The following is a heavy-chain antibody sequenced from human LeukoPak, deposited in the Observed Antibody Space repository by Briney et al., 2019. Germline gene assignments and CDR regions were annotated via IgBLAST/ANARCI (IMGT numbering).Heavy chain of an antibody. CDR3: VRAPAPIKYNLDY. Sequence: ASVKVSCEASGYSFTGYYMHWVRQAPGQGLEWMGWISPNSGATSYAQKFQGRVTLTKDTSISTVYMELSSLTSDDTAVYYCVRAPAPIKYNLDYWGQGTLVTVPS. J-gene: IGHJ4*02. V-gene: IGHV1-2*02. D-gene: IGHD1-14*01. CDR2: ISPNSGAT. CDR1: GYSFTGYY.